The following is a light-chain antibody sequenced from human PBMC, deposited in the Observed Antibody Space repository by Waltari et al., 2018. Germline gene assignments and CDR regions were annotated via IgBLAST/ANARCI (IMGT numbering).Light chain of an antibody. CDR1: SGHSSNI. J-gene: IGLJ3*02. V-gene: IGLV4-69*01. CDR3: QTGGHGTWV. Sequence: QLVLTQSPSASASLGASIKLTCTLSSGHSSNIIACLQQQPERGPRYLMKVNSDGTHSKGDDIPDRFSGASSGAGRYLTISSLQSEDEADYYCQTGGHGTWVFGGGTKVTVL. CDR2: VNSDGTH.